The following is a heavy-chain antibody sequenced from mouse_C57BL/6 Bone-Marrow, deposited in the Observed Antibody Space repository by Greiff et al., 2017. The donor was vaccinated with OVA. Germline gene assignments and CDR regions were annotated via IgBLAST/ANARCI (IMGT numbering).Heavy chain of an antibody. V-gene: IGHV5-4*01. Sequence: DVMLVESGGGLVKPGGSLKLSCAASGFTFSSYAMSWVRQSPEKRLEWVATISDGGSYTYYPDNVKGRFTISRDNAKNNLYLQMSHLKSEDTAMYYCARDGCDAMDYWGQGTSVTVSS. CDR1: GFTFSSYA. CDR2: ISDGGSYT. J-gene: IGHJ4*01. D-gene: IGHD2-13*01. CDR3: ARDGCDAMDY.